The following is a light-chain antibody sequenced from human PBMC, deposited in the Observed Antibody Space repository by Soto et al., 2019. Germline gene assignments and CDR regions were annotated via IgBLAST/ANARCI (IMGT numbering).Light chain of an antibody. CDR2: GAS. J-gene: IGKJ1*01. V-gene: IGKV3-20*01. Sequence: IVLTQSPGTLAWSPGERATLSCSASQSVSSSYLAWYQQKPGQAPRLLIYGASSRATGIPDRFSGSGSGTDFTLTISRLEPEDFAAYYCQQYGSSSTWTFGQGTKVDIK. CDR3: QQYGSSSTWT. CDR1: QSVSSSY.